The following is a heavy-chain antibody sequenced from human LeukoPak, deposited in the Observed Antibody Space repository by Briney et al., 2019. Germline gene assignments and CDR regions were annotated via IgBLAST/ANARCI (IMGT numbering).Heavy chain of an antibody. CDR1: GFTFSSYA. V-gene: IGHV3-23*01. CDR2: ISGSGGST. CDR3: AKSSSGDYDTGANWFDP. J-gene: IGHJ5*02. Sequence: GGSLRLSCAASGFTFSSYAMSWVRQAPGKGLEWVSAISGSGGSTYYADSVKGRFTISRDNPKNTLYLQMNSLRAEDTAVYYCAKSSSGDYDTGANWFDPWGQGTLVTVSS. D-gene: IGHD4-17*01.